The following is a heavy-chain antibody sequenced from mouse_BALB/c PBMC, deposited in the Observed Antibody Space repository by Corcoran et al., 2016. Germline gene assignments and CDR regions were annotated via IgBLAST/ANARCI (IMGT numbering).Heavy chain of an antibody. J-gene: IGHJ3*01. CDR1: GYSFTDYS. Sequence: EVQLQQSGPELVKPGASVKISCKASGYSFTDYSMHWVKQSHVKSLEWIGRINPYNGATSYNQNFKDKANLTVDKSSSTTYMEFHSLTSEDSAVYYCARSCWFAYWGQGTLVTVSA. V-gene: IGHV1-26*01. CDR2: INPYNGAT. CDR3: ARSCWFAY.